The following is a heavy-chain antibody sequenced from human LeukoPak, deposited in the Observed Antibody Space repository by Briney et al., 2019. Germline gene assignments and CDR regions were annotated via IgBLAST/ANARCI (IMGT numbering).Heavy chain of an antibody. V-gene: IGHV4-39*07. J-gene: IGHJ5*02. D-gene: IGHD3-10*01. CDR1: GDSISSSHSY. CDR3: ARLLTAHYYGSGSYKPPGSDP. Sequence: KPSEALSLTCSVSGDSISSSHSYWGWIRQPPGKGLEWIGSIYYSVTTSYNPSLKSRVTISVDTSKNQFSLKLSSVTAADTAVYYCARLLTAHYYGSGSYKPPGSDPWGQGTLVTVSS. CDR2: IYYSVTT.